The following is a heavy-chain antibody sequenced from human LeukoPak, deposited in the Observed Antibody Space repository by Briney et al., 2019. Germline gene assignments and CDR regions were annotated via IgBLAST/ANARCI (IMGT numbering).Heavy chain of an antibody. D-gene: IGHD6-19*01. Sequence: ASVKVSCKASGYTFTSCGISWVRQAPGQGLEWMGWISAYNGNTNYAQKLQGRVTMTTDTSTSTAYMELRSLRSDDTAVYYCARGEIAVAGGPTRNYYYYYGMDVWGQGTTVTVSS. V-gene: IGHV1-18*01. CDR1: GYTFTSCG. CDR2: ISAYNGNT. CDR3: ARGEIAVAGGPTRNYYYYYGMDV. J-gene: IGHJ6*02.